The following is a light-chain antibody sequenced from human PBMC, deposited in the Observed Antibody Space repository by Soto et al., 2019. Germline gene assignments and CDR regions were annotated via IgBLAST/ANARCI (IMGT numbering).Light chain of an antibody. J-gene: IGLJ1*01. V-gene: IGLV2-14*01. CDR3: SSYTINYSLV. CDR2: EVS. CDR1: SSDVGGYNY. Sequence: QSVLTQPASVSGSPGQSITISCTGTSSDVGGYNYVSWYQQHPGKAPKLMIYEVSNRPSGVSDRFSGSKSGKTASLTISGLQAEDEADYYCSSYTINYSLVFGTGTKLTVL.